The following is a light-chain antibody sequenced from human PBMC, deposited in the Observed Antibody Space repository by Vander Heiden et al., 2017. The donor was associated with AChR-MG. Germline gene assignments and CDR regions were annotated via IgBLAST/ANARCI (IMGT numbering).Light chain of an antibody. J-gene: IGLJ2*01. Sequence: SYALTPPPAVSVSPGQTASIPCSGDKLGIKFTSWYQQKPGQSPVLVIYQDVKRPSGIPARFSGSNSGNTASLAISGTQAMDEADYYGQTWDSNTVVFGGGTKLTVL. CDR2: QDV. CDR1: KLGIKF. CDR3: QTWDSNTVV. V-gene: IGLV3-1*01.